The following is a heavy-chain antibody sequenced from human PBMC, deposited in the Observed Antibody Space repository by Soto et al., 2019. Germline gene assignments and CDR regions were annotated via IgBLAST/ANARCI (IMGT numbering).Heavy chain of an antibody. Sequence: SETLSLTCTVSDGYISSGDYYWSWIRQPPGKGLEWIGYIYYSGSTYYNPSLKSRVTISVDTSKNQFSLKLSSVTAADTAVYYCARGGIAVADDNDAFDIWGQGTMVTVSS. CDR2: IYYSGST. CDR1: DGYISSGDYY. V-gene: IGHV4-30-4*01. CDR3: ARGGIAVADDNDAFDI. J-gene: IGHJ3*02. D-gene: IGHD6-19*01.